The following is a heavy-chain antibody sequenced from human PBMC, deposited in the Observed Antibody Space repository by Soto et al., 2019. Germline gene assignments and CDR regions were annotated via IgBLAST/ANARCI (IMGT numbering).Heavy chain of an antibody. CDR2: IYYSGST. V-gene: IGHV4-59*01. CDR3: ARTAMENYYYYYMDV. CDR1: GGSISSYY. Sequence: SETLSLTCTVFGGSISSYYWSWIRQPPGKGLEWIGYIYYSGSTNYNPSLKSRVTISVDTSKNQFSLKLSSVTAADTAVYYCARTAMENYYYYYMDVWGKGTTVTV. D-gene: IGHD5-18*01. J-gene: IGHJ6*03.